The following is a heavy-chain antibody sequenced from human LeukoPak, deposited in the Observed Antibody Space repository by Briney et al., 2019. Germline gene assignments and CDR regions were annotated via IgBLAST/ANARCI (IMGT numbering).Heavy chain of an antibody. Sequence: PILGIANYAQKFRGRVTITADKSTSTAYMELSSLRSEDTAVYYCAREWIAAAGPRGIDYWGQGTLVTVSS. V-gene: IGHV1-69*04. CDR2: PILGIA. CDR3: AREWIAAAGPRGIDY. J-gene: IGHJ4*02. D-gene: IGHD6-13*01.